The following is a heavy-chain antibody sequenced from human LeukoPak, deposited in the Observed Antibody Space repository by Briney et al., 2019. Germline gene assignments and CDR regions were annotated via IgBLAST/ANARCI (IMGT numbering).Heavy chain of an antibody. Sequence: GGSLRLSCAASGFTFSSYGMHWVRQAPGKGLEWVAVISYDGSNKYYADSVKGRFTISRDNSKNTLYLQMNSLRAEDTAVYYCAKGDNWELSGYYYGYAHWGQGTLVTVSS. D-gene: IGHD3-22*01. CDR1: GFTFSSYG. CDR3: AKGDNWELSGYYYGYAH. CDR2: ISYDGSNK. V-gene: IGHV3-30*18. J-gene: IGHJ4*02.